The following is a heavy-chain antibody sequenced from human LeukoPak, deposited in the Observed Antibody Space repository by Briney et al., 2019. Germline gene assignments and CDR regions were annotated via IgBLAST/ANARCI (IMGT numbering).Heavy chain of an antibody. CDR3: ARETRTLGDAFDI. J-gene: IGHJ3*02. CDR2: ISGSGGST. Sequence: GGSLRLSCAASRFTFSSSTMNWVRQAPGKGLEWVSAISGSGGSTYYADSVKGRFTISRDNSKNTLYLQMNSLRAEDTAIYYCARETRTLGDAFDIWGQGTMVTVSS. CDR1: RFTFSSST. V-gene: IGHV3-23*01. D-gene: IGHD1/OR15-1a*01.